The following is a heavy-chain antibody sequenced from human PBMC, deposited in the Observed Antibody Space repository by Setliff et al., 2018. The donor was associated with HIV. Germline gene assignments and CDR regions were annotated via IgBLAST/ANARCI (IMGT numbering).Heavy chain of an antibody. CDR2: IYRSGST. CDR1: GDSVTTSSW. J-gene: IGHJ4*02. D-gene: IGHD3-22*01. Sequence: SETLSLTCAVSGDSVTTSSWWSWVRQSPGKGLEWIGEIYRSGSTNYNPSLKSRVTISVDTSKNQFSLNLSSVTAADTAVYYCGGNGYYSIDYWGQGTLVTVSS. V-gene: IGHV4-4*02. CDR3: GGNGYYSIDY.